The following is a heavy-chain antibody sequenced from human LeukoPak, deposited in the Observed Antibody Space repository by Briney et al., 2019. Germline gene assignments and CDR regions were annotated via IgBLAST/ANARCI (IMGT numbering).Heavy chain of an antibody. Sequence: SETLSLTCTVSGGSISSYYWSWIRQPPGKGLEWIGYIYYSGSTNYNPSLKSRVTISVDTSKNQFSLKLSSVTAADTAVYYCARTQFRFEDYYDSSGYYYFDYWGQGTLVTVSS. CDR1: GGSISSYY. J-gene: IGHJ4*02. V-gene: IGHV4-59*01. CDR3: ARTQFRFEDYYDSSGYYYFDY. D-gene: IGHD3-22*01. CDR2: IYYSGST.